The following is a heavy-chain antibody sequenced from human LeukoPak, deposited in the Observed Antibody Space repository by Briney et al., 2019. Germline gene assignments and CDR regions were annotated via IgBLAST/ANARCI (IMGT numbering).Heavy chain of an antibody. CDR3: ASGGAYDFWSALLFDC. J-gene: IGHJ4*02. CDR2: IYASGST. D-gene: IGHD3-3*01. V-gene: IGHV4-4*07. CDR1: GGSINSFY. Sequence: ETLSLTCTVSGGSINSFYWNWIRQPAGKGLEWIGRIYASGSTNYNPSFKSRVTMSVDTSKNQFSLKLSSVAAADTAVYFCASGGAYDFWSALLFDCWGQGTLVTVSS.